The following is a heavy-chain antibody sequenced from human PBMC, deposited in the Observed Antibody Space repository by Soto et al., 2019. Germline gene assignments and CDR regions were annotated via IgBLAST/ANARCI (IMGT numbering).Heavy chain of an antibody. CDR3: ARESSGWYGGFDAFDI. CDR1: GFTFSSYD. Sequence: GGSLRLSCAASGFTFSSYDMHWVRQATGKGLEWVSAIGTAGDTYYPGSVKGRFTISRENAKNSLYLQMNSLRAGDTAVYYCARESSGWYGGFDAFDIWGQGTMVTVSS. D-gene: IGHD6-19*01. CDR2: IGTAGDT. V-gene: IGHV3-13*01. J-gene: IGHJ3*02.